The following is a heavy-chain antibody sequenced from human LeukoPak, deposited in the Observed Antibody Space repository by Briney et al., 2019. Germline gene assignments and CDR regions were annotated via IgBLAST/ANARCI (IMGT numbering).Heavy chain of an antibody. D-gene: IGHD2-21*02. J-gene: IGHJ3*02. CDR1: GYTFSNYA. CDR2: ISAYKGIT. CDR3: ARLVGDQLRDWRAFHI. Sequence: GASVKVSCKASGYTFSNYAITWVRQAPGQGLGWMGWISAYKGITNYAQILQDRVCMTTDTSTGTAYMELRSLKSADTPVYYCARLVGDQLRDWRAFHIWGQGTMVTLSS. V-gene: IGHV1-18*01.